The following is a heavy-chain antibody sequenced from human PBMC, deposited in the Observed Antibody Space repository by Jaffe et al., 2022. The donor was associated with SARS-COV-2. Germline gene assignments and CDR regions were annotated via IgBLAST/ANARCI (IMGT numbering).Heavy chain of an antibody. D-gene: IGHD3-10*01. CDR3: ARGLSYYRSGSWSY. J-gene: IGHJ4*02. Sequence: QMQLRQWGAGLLRPSETLSLNCAVYGGSFSGYYWSWIRQPPGKGLEWIGEINHRGTTNYNPSLKSRVTISVDMAKNQFSLKLTSVTAADTAVYYCARGLSYYRSGSWSYWGQGTLVTVSS. CDR1: GGSFSGYY. CDR2: INHRGTT. V-gene: IGHV4-34*01.